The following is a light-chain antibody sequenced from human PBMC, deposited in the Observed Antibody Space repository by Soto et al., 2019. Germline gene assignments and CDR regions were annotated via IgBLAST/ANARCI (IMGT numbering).Light chain of an antibody. CDR1: SSDVGGYNY. Sequence: QSALTQPRSVSGSPGQSVTISCTGTSSDVGGYNYVSWYQQHPGKAPKLMIYDVNKWPSGVPHRFSGSKSGNTASLTISGLQAEDEADYHCCSYAGSPTPWVFGGGTKLTVL. J-gene: IGLJ3*02. CDR2: DVN. CDR3: CSYAGSPTPWV. V-gene: IGLV2-11*01.